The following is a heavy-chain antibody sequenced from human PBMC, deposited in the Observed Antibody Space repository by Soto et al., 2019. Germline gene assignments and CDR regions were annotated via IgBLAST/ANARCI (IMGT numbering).Heavy chain of an antibody. Sequence: SETLSLTCTVSGGSVSGHYWSWIRQPPGKGLEWIGYMYYSGSTNYNPSLRSRVSMSVDTSKNHFSLDLNSVTAADTAVYYCARGGNWIDVWGQGILVTVSS. CDR2: MYYSGST. CDR1: GGSVSGHY. V-gene: IGHV4-59*02. CDR3: ARGGNWIDV. J-gene: IGHJ5*02.